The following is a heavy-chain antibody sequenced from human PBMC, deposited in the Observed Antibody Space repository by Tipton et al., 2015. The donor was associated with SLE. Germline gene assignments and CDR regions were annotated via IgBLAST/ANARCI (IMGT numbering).Heavy chain of an antibody. CDR3: ARVRYSSGWGRGFVAFDI. D-gene: IGHD6-19*01. Sequence: GSLRLSCAASGFTFSNYWISWVRQAPGKGLEWVANIKQDGSEKYYVDSVKGLFTISRDNAKNSLYLQMNSLRAEDTAVYYCARVRYSSGWGRGFVAFDIWGQATMVTVSS. J-gene: IGHJ3*02. V-gene: IGHV3-7*05. CDR2: IKQDGSEK. CDR1: GFTFSNYW.